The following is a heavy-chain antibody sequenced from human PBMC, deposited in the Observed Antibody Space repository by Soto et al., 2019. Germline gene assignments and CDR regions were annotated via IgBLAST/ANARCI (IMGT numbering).Heavy chain of an antibody. J-gene: IGHJ6*02. CDR3: ARDPVDTAMVYYYYYGMDV. CDR1: GYTFTGYY. Sequence: ASVKVSCKASGYTFTGYYMHWVRQAPGQGLEWMGWINPNSGGTNYAQKFQGWVTMTRDTSISTAYMELSRLRSDDTAVYYCARDPVDTAMVYYYYYGMDVWGQGTTVTVSS. CDR2: INPNSGGT. D-gene: IGHD5-18*01. V-gene: IGHV1-2*04.